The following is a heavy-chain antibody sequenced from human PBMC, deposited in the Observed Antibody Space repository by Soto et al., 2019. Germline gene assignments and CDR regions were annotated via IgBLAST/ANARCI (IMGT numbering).Heavy chain of an antibody. CDR3: ADLSRYCTSSNCD. CDR1: GFTFSSYS. CDR2: IGTSAST. Sequence: DVRLLESEGGLVQPGGSLRLSCAASGFTFSSYSMSWVRQAPGKGLEWVSTIGTSASTYYGDSVRGRFTISRDNSRNTLYLQMNSLRAEDTAVYYCADLSRYCTSSNCDWGQGTLVTVSS. V-gene: IGHV3-23*01. J-gene: IGHJ4*02. D-gene: IGHD2-2*01.